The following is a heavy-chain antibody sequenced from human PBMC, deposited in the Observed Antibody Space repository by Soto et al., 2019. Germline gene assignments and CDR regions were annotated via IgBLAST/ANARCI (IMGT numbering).Heavy chain of an antibody. D-gene: IGHD1-26*01. CDR3: ARDQRLGATTYYFDY. J-gene: IGHJ4*02. Sequence: SETLSLTCTVSGGSVSSGSYYWSWIRQPPGKGLEWIGYIYYSGSTNYNPSLKSRVTISVDTSKNQFSLKLSSVTAADTAVYYCARDQRLGATTYYFDYWGQGTLVTVSS. CDR1: GGSVSSGSYY. V-gene: IGHV4-61*01. CDR2: IYYSGST.